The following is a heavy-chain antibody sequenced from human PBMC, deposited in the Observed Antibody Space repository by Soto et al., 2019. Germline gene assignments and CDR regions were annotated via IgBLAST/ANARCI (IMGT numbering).Heavy chain of an antibody. Sequence: GGSLRLSCAASGFTFSRETMNWVRQAPGKGLEWVSSISSSSSYIYYADSVKGRFTISRDNAENSLYLQMNSLRAEDTAVYYCARDQPGYSYGYGLGYWGQGTLVTVSS. D-gene: IGHD5-18*01. J-gene: IGHJ4*02. CDR3: ARDQPGYSYGYGLGY. V-gene: IGHV3-21*01. CDR1: GFTFSRET. CDR2: ISSSSSYI.